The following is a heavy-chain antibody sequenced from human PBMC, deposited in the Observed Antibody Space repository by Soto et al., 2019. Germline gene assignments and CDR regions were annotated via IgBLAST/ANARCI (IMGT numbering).Heavy chain of an antibody. V-gene: IGHV1-18*01. CDR2: ISAYNGNT. CDR3: ARDSSGWYRMDY. Sequence: ASVKVSCKASGYTFTSYGISWVRQAPGQGLEWMGWISAYNGNTNYAQKLQGRVTMTTDTSTSTAYMELRSLRSDDTAVYYCARDSSGWYRMDYWGQRNLVPVSS. CDR1: GYTFTSYG. J-gene: IGHJ4*02. D-gene: IGHD6-19*01.